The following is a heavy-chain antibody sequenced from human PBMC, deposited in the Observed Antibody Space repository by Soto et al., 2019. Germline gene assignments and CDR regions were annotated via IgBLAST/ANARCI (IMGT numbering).Heavy chain of an antibody. D-gene: IGHD3-22*01. CDR1: GFTVSSNY. Sequence: EVQLVESGGGLVQPGGSLRLSCAASGFTVSSNYMSWVRQAPGKGLEWVSVIYSGGSTYYADSVKGRFTISRHNSKNTLYLQMNSLRAEDTAVYYCARDTYYDSSGYLASYGMDVWGQGTTVTVSS. CDR3: ARDTYYDSSGYLASYGMDV. J-gene: IGHJ6*02. CDR2: IYSGGST. V-gene: IGHV3-53*04.